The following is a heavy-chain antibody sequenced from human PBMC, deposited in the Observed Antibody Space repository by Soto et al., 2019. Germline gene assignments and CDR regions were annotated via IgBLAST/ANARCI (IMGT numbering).Heavy chain of an antibody. Sequence: QVQLQESGPGLVKPSQTLSLTCTVSGGSISSGDYYWSWIRQPPGKGREWIGYIYYSGRTYYNPSIKSRVTISVDTSKNKFSLKLSSVTDAGTAVYYCARAWKGDTLDYWGQGTLVTVYS. D-gene: IGHD1-1*01. J-gene: IGHJ4*02. V-gene: IGHV4-30-4*01. CDR2: IYYSGRT. CDR1: GGSISSGDYY. CDR3: ARAWKGDTLDY.